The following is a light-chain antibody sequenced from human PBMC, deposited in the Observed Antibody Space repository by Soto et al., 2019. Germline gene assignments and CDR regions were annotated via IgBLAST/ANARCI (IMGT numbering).Light chain of an antibody. Sequence: QSALTQPASVSGSPGESITISCTGISSDAGTYNLVSWYQQHPGKAPKIMIYEGTKRPSGVSNRFSGSIFGNTASLTISGLQAEDEADYYCCSYAGSSTFEVFGGGTKVTVL. CDR2: EGT. J-gene: IGLJ3*02. CDR3: CSYAGSSTFEV. CDR1: SSDAGTYNL. V-gene: IGLV2-23*03.